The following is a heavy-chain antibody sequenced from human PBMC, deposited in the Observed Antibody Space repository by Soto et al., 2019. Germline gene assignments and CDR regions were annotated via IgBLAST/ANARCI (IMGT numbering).Heavy chain of an antibody. CDR3: AGGGVRGVVTRTRDYYGMDV. CDR1: GYNFTNYW. Sequence: PGESLKISCKASGYNFTNYWIGWVRQMPGKGLESMGIIYPGDSDTRYSPSFQGQVTISADKSISTAYLQWSSLKASDTAMYYCAGGGVRGVVTRTRDYYGMDVWGQGTTVTVSS. CDR2: IYPGDSDT. V-gene: IGHV5-51*01. D-gene: IGHD3-10*01. J-gene: IGHJ6*02.